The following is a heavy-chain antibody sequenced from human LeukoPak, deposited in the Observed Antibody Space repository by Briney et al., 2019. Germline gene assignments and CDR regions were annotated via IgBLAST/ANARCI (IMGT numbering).Heavy chain of an antibody. V-gene: IGHV1-18*01. CDR3: ARSGPSRTVVVITKFDAFDI. Sequence: ASVKVSCKASGYTFTSYGISWVRQAPGQGLEWMGWISAYNGNTNYAQKFQGRVTITADKSTSTAYMELSSLRSEDTAVYYCARSGPSRTVVVITKFDAFDIWGQGTMVTVSS. D-gene: IGHD3-22*01. CDR2: ISAYNGNT. J-gene: IGHJ3*02. CDR1: GYTFTSYG.